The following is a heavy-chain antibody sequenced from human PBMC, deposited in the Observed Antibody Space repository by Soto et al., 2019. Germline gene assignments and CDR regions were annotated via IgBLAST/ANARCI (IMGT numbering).Heavy chain of an antibody. J-gene: IGHJ4*02. CDR3: ARDLIRYSYVLDY. D-gene: IGHD5-18*01. CDR2: INPSGGRT. V-gene: IGHV1-46*01. Sequence: ASVKVSCKASGYTFTHHYIHWVRQAPGQGLDWVGVINPSGGRTNYAQKFQGRVTMTGDTSTRTVCMELSSLRSEDTAVYYCARDLIRYSYVLDYWGQGTLVTVSS. CDR1: GYTFTHHY.